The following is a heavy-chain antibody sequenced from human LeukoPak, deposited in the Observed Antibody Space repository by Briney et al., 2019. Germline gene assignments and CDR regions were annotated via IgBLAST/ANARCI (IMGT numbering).Heavy chain of an antibody. V-gene: IGHV4-34*01. CDR2: INHSGST. J-gene: IGHJ6*03. CDR3: ARVSWYYDFWSSYYMDV. D-gene: IGHD3-3*01. Sequence: SETLSLTCAVYGGSFSGYYWSWIRQPPGKGLEWIGEINHSGSTNYNPSLKSRVTISVDTSKNRFSLKLSSVTAADTAVYYCARVSWYYDFWSSYYMDVWGKGTTVTVSS. CDR1: GGSFSGYY.